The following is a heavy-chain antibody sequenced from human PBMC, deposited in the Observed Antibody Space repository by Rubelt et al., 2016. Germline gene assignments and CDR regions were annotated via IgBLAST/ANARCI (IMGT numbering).Heavy chain of an antibody. CDR1: GGSFSGYY. D-gene: IGHD4-17*01. V-gene: IGHV4-34*01. CDR2: IYYSGST. CDR3: ARHHPPHDYGD. Sequence: GAGLLKPSETLSLTCAVYGGSFSGYYWSWIRQPPGKGLEWIGSIYYSGSTYYNPSLKSRVTISVDTSKNQFSLKLSSVTAADTAVYYCARHHPPHDYGDWGQGTLVTVSS. J-gene: IGHJ4*02.